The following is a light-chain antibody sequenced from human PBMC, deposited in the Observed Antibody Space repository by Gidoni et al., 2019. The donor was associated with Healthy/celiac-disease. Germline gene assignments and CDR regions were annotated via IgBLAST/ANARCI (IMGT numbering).Light chain of an antibody. Sequence: DIQMTQSPSSLSASVGNRVTITCRASQNITSHLNWYQHKPGKAPKVLIYAASSLRSGVPSRFGGSGSGTDFTLTISCLQPEDLATYYCQHTYSVPFTFGQGTRLDIK. CDR3: QHTYSVPFT. V-gene: IGKV1-39*01. J-gene: IGKJ5*01. CDR2: AAS. CDR1: QNITSH.